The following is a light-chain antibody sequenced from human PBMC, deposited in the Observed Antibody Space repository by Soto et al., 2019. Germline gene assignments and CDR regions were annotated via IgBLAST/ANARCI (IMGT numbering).Light chain of an antibody. Sequence: QSVLTQPPSVSAAPGQTVTISCSGSSSNIGNNDVSWYQQLPGTVPKLLIYENTKRPSGIPDRFSGSKSGTSATLGITGLQTGDEADYYCGTWDSSLSAGVFGGGTKLTVL. CDR1: SSNIGNND. CDR3: GTWDSSLSAGV. V-gene: IGLV1-51*02. CDR2: ENT. J-gene: IGLJ3*02.